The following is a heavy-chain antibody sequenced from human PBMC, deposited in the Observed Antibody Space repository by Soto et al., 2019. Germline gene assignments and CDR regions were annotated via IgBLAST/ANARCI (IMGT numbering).Heavy chain of an antibody. CDR2: IHSSGSI. J-gene: IGHJ1*01. V-gene: IGHV4-30-4*01. CDR1: GGSISSDDYY. CDR3: ARDLDGLHDDTSGPFPRPG. D-gene: IGHD3-22*01. Sequence: SETLSLTCTVSGGSISSDDYYWTWIRQAPGRGLEWIGYIHSSGSIYYNPSLKSRATMPIDTAGNQFSLKVSSVTVADTAVYYCARDLDGLHDDTSGPFPRPGWGQGTLVTVPQ.